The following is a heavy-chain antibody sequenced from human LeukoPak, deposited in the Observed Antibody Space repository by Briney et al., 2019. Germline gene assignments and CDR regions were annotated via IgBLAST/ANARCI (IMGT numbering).Heavy chain of an antibody. J-gene: IGHJ5*02. D-gene: IGHD3-22*01. CDR2: IYTSGST. CDR1: GGSISSYY. V-gene: IGHV4-4*07. Sequence: SETLSLTCTVSGGSISSYYWSWIRQPAGKGLEWIGRIYTSGSTNYNPSLKSRVTMSVDTSKNQFSLKLSSVTAADTAVYYCAREGYDSSGYEGDWFDPWGQGTLVTVSS. CDR3: AREGYDSSGYEGDWFDP.